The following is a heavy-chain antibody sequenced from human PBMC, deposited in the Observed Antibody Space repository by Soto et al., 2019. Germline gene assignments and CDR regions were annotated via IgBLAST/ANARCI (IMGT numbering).Heavy chain of an antibody. CDR2: ISYTGRT. CDR3: AREWGLLPYYVMNV. CDR1: GDSVTSGRYY. V-gene: IGHV4-61*03. Sequence: SETLSLTCIVSGDSVTSGRYYWTWLRQPPGKGLEWIGYISYTGRTKYNPSLQSRVTISVDTSKNDFSLNLSSVTAADTAVYFCAREWGLLPYYVMNVWGHGTAVTVSS. D-gene: IGHD7-27*01. J-gene: IGHJ6*02.